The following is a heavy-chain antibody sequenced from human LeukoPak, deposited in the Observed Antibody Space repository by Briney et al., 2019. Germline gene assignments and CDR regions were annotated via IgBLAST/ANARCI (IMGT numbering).Heavy chain of an antibody. D-gene: IGHD6-13*01. CDR3: ARDRSSSWFDY. J-gene: IGHJ4*02. V-gene: IGHV3-30*04. Sequence: GGSLRLSCAASGFTFSSYAMHWVRQAPGKGLEWVAAISYDGSNKYYADSVKGRFTISRDNSKNTLYLQMNSLRAEDTAVYYCARDRSSSWFDYWGQGTLVTVSS. CDR2: ISYDGSNK. CDR1: GFTFSSYA.